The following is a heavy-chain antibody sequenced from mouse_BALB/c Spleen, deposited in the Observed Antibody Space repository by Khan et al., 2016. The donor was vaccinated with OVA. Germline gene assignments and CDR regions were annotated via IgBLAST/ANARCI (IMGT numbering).Heavy chain of an antibody. V-gene: IGHV2-6-1*01. J-gene: IGHJ4*01. D-gene: IGHD2-10*01. CDR3: ARQPYYHYNIRDY. CDR2: IWSDGST. Sequence: QIQLVRSGPGLVAPSQSLSITCTISGFSLTNYGIHWVRQPPGKGLEWLVVIWSDGSTTYNSALKSRLTISKDNSKSQVFLKMNSLQTDDTAMYFCARQPYYHYNIRDYWGQGTSVTVSS. CDR1: GFSLTNYG.